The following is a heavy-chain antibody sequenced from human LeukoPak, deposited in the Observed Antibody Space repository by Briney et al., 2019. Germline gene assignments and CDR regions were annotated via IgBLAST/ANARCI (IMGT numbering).Heavy chain of an antibody. CDR1: GFTFSSYA. CDR2: ISGSGGST. D-gene: IGHD3-16*02. V-gene: IGHV3-23*01. Sequence: PGGSLRLSCAASGFTFSSYAMSWVRQAPGKGLEWVSAISGSGGSTYYADSVKGRFTISRDNSKNTLYLQMNSLRAEDTAVYYCAKPDWGSYRYTGGPDYWGQGALVTVSS. CDR3: AKPDWGSYRYTGGPDY. J-gene: IGHJ4*02.